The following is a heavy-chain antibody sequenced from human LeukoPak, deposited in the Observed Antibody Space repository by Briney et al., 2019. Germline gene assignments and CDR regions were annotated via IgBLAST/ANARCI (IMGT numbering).Heavy chain of an antibody. CDR3: ARRIAAAGTFY. CDR1: GGSISSSSYY. V-gene: IGHV4-39*01. Sequence: SQTLSLTCTVSGGSISSSSYYWGWIRQPPGKGLEWIGSIYYSGSTYYNPSLKSRVTISVDTSKNQFSLKLSSVTAADTAVYYCARRIAAAGTFYWGQGTLVTVSS. D-gene: IGHD6-13*01. CDR2: IYYSGST. J-gene: IGHJ4*02.